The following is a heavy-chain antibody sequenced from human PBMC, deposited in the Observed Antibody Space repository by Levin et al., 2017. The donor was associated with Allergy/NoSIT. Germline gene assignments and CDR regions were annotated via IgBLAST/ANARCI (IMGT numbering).Heavy chain of an antibody. Sequence: SCAASGFTFSNAWMSWVRQAPGKGLEWVGRIKSKTDGGTTDYAAPVKGRFTISRDDSKNTLYLQMNSLKTEDTAVYYCTTDLLGFGELEVGYWGQGTLVTVSS. CDR2: IKSKTDGGTT. V-gene: IGHV3-15*01. CDR1: GFTFSNAW. CDR3: TTDLLGFGELEVGY. J-gene: IGHJ4*02. D-gene: IGHD3-10*01.